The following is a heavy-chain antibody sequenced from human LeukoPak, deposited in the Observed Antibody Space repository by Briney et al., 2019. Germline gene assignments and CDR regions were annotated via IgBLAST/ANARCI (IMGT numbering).Heavy chain of an antibody. CDR3: ARLRLGGSGGGFDL. D-gene: IGHD3-16*01. CDR1: GFTFSSYS. CDR2: ISSSSSTI. J-gene: IGHJ2*01. V-gene: IGHV3-48*01. Sequence: GGSLRLSCAASGFTFSSYSMNWVRQAPGKGLEWVSYISSSSSTIYYADSVKGRFTISRDNAKNSLYLQMNSLRAEDTAVYYCARLRLGGSGGGFDLWGRGTLVTVSS.